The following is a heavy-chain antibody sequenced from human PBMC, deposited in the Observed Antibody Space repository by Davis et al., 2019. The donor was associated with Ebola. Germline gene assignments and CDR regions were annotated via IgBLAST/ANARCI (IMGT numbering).Heavy chain of an antibody. V-gene: IGHV4-39*07. CDR3: ARARARLRLGELSLFGAFDI. CDR1: GGSISSSSYY. J-gene: IGHJ3*02. D-gene: IGHD3-16*02. Sequence: GSLRLSCTVSGGSISSSSYYWGWIRQPPGKGLEWIGSIYYSGSTYYNPSLKSRVTISVDTSKNQFSLKLSSVTAADTAVYYCARARARLRLGELSLFGAFDIWGQGTMVTVSS. CDR2: IYYSGST.